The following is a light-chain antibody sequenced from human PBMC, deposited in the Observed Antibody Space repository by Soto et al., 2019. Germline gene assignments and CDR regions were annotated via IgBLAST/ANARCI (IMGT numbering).Light chain of an antibody. CDR1: SSDVGGYNY. CDR3: SSYRV. CDR2: EVS. J-gene: IGLJ1*01. V-gene: IGLV2-8*01. Sequence: QSALTQPPSASGSPGQSVTISCTGTSSDVGGYNYVSWYQQHPGKAPKLMIYEVSKRPSGVPDRFSGSKSGNTASLTVSGLQAEDEADYDCSSYRVFGTGTKVTVL.